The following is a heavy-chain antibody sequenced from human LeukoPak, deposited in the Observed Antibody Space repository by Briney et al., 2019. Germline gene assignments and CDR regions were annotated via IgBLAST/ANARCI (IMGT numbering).Heavy chain of an antibody. CDR2: IYYSGST. Sequence: SETLSLTCTVSGGSITSYYWSWIRQPPGKGLEWIGYIYYSGSTNYNPSLKSRVTISVDTSKNQFSLKLSSVTAADTAVYYCARQPPRKLLWFGELNYYYYMDVWGKGITVTISS. D-gene: IGHD3-10*01. J-gene: IGHJ6*03. CDR3: ARQPPRKLLWFGELNYYYYMDV. V-gene: IGHV4-59*08. CDR1: GGSITSYY.